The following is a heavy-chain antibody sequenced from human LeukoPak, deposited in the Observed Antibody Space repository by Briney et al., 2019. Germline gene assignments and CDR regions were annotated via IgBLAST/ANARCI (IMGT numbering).Heavy chain of an antibody. D-gene: IGHD6-13*01. Sequence: SETLSLTCTVSGGSTSRYYWSRIRQPPGKSLEWLGYIYYSGSTTYNPSLKSRVTISVDTSNNRFSLNLTSVTAADTAVYYCARLPGIAAVWGQGTLVIVSS. J-gene: IGHJ1*01. V-gene: IGHV4-59*08. CDR2: IYYSGST. CDR1: GGSTSRYY. CDR3: ARLPGIAAV.